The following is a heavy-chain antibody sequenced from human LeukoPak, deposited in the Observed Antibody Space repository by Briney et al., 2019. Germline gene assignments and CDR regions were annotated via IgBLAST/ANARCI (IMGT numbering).Heavy chain of an antibody. CDR3: ARDLGVAGTAFDY. CDR2: ITSSSSYI. J-gene: IGHJ4*02. D-gene: IGHD6-19*01. V-gene: IGHV3-21*01. Sequence: GGSLRLSCAASGFTFSSYSMTWVRQAPGKGVEWVSLITSSSSYIFYAASVKGRFTISRDNAKNSLYLQMNSLRAEDTAVYYCARDLGVAGTAFDYWGQGTLVTASS. CDR1: GFTFSSYS.